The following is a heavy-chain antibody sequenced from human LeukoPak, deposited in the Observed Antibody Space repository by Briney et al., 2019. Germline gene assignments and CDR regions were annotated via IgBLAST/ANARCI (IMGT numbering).Heavy chain of an antibody. Sequence: ASVKVSCKASCYTFTSYGISWVRQAPGQGLEWMEWISSYNGNTNYAQKLQGRVTMSTDTSTGTAYMELRSLRSDDTAVYYCARRVAVARRDAFDIWGQGTMVTGSS. CDR2: ISSYNGNT. D-gene: IGHD6-19*01. CDR3: ARRVAVARRDAFDI. J-gene: IGHJ3*02. V-gene: IGHV1-18*01. CDR1: CYTFTSYG.